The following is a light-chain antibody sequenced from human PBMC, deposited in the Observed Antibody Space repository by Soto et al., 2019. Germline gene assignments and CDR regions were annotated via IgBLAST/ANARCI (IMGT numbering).Light chain of an antibody. CDR3: QSYDTSLRGTEV. J-gene: IGLJ2*01. CDR1: SANICAGYD. V-gene: IGLV1-40*01. CDR2: GNN. Sequence: QAVVTQPPSVSGAPGQRVTISCTLGSANICAGYDVHWYQQLPGPAPKPLIYGNNNRPSGVPDRFSVSKSGTSATLAITGLQTAAEADSYCQSYDTSLRGTEVFGGGTKVTVL.